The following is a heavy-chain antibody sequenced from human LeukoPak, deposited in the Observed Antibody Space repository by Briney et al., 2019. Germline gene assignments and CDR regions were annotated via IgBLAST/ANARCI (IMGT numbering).Heavy chain of an antibody. CDR1: GFTFDDYT. Sequence: PGGSLRLSCAASGFTFDDYTMHWVRHAPGKGLEWVSLFSWDGGSTYYADSVKGRFTISRDNSKNTLYLQMNSLRAEDTAVYYCARGWRHYYDSSGYYGPERQQQPFDYWGQGTLVTVSS. CDR2: FSWDGGST. D-gene: IGHD3-22*01. CDR3: ARGWRHYYDSSGYYGPERQQQPFDY. V-gene: IGHV3-43*01. J-gene: IGHJ4*02.